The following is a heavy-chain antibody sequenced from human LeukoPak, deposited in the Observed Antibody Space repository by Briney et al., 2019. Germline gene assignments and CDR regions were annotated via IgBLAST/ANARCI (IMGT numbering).Heavy chain of an antibody. V-gene: IGHV4-30-4*01. D-gene: IGHD2-15*01. J-gene: IGHJ4*02. CDR3: ARLRAGCSGGSCYSGYFDY. CDR1: GGSISSGDYY. Sequence: PSQTLSLTCTVSGGSISSGDYYWSWIRQPPGKGLEWIGYIYYSGSTYYNPSLKSRVTISVDTSKNQFSLKLSSVTAADTAVYYCARLRAGCSGGSCYSGYFDYWGQGTLVTVSS. CDR2: IYYSGST.